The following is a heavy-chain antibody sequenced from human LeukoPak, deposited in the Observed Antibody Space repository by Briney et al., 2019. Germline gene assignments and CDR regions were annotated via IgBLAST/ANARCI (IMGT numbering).Heavy chain of an antibody. Sequence: GGSLRLSCAASGFTFDDYAMHWVRQAPGKGLEWVSGISWNSVSIGYADSVKGRFTISRDNAKNSLYLQMNSLRAEDTALYYCAKDTTMVRGVMVDAFDIWGQGTMVTVSS. CDR3: AKDTTMVRGVMVDAFDI. J-gene: IGHJ3*02. D-gene: IGHD3-10*01. V-gene: IGHV3-9*01. CDR2: ISWNSVSI. CDR1: GFTFDDYA.